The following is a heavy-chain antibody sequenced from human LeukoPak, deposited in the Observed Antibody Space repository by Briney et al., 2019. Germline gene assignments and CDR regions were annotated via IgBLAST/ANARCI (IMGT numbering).Heavy chain of an antibody. CDR1: GFTFSSYA. J-gene: IGHJ4*02. V-gene: IGHV3-23*01. CDR3: TTNGNYRDY. Sequence: PGGSLRLSCAASGFTFSSYAMSWVRQAPGKGLEWVSAISGSGGSTYYADSVKGRFTISRDNSKNTLYLQMNSLKTEDTAVYYCTTNGNYRDYWGQGTLVTVSS. D-gene: IGHD1-7*01. CDR2: ISGSGGST.